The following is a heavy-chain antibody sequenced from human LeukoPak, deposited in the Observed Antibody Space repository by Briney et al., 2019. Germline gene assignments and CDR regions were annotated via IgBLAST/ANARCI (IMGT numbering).Heavy chain of an antibody. CDR2: ISGSGTST. V-gene: IGHV3-23*01. Sequence: GGSLRLSCAASGFTFSNYGMSWVRQAPGKGLEWVSAISGSGTSTYYADAVKGRFSISRDNSKNTLYLYMNSLRAEDTAVYYCSRGSANYRYLDYWGQGTLVTVSS. CDR1: GFTFSNYG. CDR3: SRGSANYRYLDY. D-gene: IGHD3-10*01. J-gene: IGHJ4*02.